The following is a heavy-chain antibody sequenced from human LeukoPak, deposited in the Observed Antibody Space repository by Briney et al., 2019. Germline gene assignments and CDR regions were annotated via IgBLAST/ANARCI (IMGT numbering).Heavy chain of an antibody. CDR2: MSSSGIS. D-gene: IGHD6-19*01. J-gene: IGHJ5*02. V-gene: IGHV4-61*02. CDR3: AKGAGPPWFDP. CDR1: NGSISRDTYF. Sequence: PSQTLSLTCTVSNGSISRDTYFWSWIRQPAGQGLEWIGRMSSSGISTYSPSLKSRVTISIDTSRNQFSMNLNSVTAADTAVYYCAKGAGPPWFDPWGQGTLVTVSS.